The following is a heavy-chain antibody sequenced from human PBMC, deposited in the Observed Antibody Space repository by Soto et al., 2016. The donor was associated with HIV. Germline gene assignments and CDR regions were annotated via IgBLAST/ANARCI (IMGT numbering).Heavy chain of an antibody. CDR3: ARETPASYYDDLWGGYRPSNYYYGMDV. CDR2: INPNSGGT. Sequence: QVQLVQSGAEVKKPGASVKVSCKASGYTFTGYYMHWVRQAPGQGLEWMGWINPNSGGTNYSQKFKGRVTITRDTSISTAYMELSSLRSEDTAVYYCARETPASYYDDLWGGYRPSNYYYGMDVWGQGTTVTVSS. D-gene: IGHD3-16*02. V-gene: IGHV1-2*02. CDR1: GYTFTGYY. J-gene: IGHJ6*02.